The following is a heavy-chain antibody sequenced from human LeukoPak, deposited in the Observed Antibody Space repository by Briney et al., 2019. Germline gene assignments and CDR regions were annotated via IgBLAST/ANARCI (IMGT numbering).Heavy chain of an antibody. J-gene: IGHJ4*02. V-gene: IGHV4-39*07. D-gene: IGHD1-26*01. CDR1: GGSISSNSYY. CDR3: ARVGWELLGPFDH. Sequence: SETLSLTCAVSGGSISSNSYYWGWIRQPPGKGLEWIGSIYYSGSTYYNPSLKSRVTISVDRSKNQFSLKLRSVIAADTAVYYCARVGWELLGPFDHWGQGTLVTVSS. CDR2: IYYSGST.